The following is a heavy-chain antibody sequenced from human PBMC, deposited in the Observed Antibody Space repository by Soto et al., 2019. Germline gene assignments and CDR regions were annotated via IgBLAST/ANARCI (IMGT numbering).Heavy chain of an antibody. CDR1: GGTFSSYA. V-gene: IGHV1-69*01. D-gene: IGHD1-7*01. Sequence: SCKASGGTFSSYAISWVRQAPGQGLEWMGGIIPIFGTANYAQKFQGRVTITADESTSTAYMELSSLRSEDTAVYYCARLATTGTTGDTLDYWGQGTLVTVSS. CDR3: ARLATTGTTGDTLDY. CDR2: IIPIFGTA. J-gene: IGHJ4*02.